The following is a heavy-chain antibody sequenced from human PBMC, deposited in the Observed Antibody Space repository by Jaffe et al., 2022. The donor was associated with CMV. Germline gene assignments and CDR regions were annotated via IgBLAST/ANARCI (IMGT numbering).Heavy chain of an antibody. J-gene: IGHJ6*04. CDR1: GGSISSYY. CDR2: IYYSGST. D-gene: IGHD5-12*01. Sequence: QVQLQESGPGLVKPSETLSLTCTVSGGSISSYYWSWIRQPPGKGLEWIGYIYYSGSTNYNPSLKSRVTISVDTSKNQFSLKLSSVTAADTAVYYCARVRGGYDYELELWQDVWGKGTTVTVSS. CDR3: ARVRGGYDYELELWQDV. V-gene: IGHV4-59*01.